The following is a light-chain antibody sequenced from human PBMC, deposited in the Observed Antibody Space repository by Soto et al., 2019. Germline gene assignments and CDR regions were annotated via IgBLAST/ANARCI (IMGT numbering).Light chain of an antibody. CDR3: QAWDSNTVV. J-gene: IGLJ2*01. V-gene: IGLV3-1*01. Sequence: SYELTQPPSVSVSPGQTATITCSGDNLGDKYACWYQQRPGQSPVVVIYQDNKRPSGIPERFSGSNSGNTATLTISGTQAMDEADYYCQAWDSNTVVFGGGTKLTVL. CDR1: NLGDKY. CDR2: QDN.